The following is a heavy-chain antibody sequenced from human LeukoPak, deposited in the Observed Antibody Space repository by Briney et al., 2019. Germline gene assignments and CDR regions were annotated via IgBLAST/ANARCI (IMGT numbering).Heavy chain of an antibody. D-gene: IGHD6-13*01. J-gene: IGHJ4*02. Sequence: SGGSLRLSCAASGFTFSSYAMNWVRQAAGKGLEWVSGISGGGGRTYYADSVKGRFTISRDNSKNTLYLQMNSLRAEDTAVYYCAKDQGYSSSWPDYWGQGTLVTVSS. CDR2: ISGGGGRT. CDR3: AKDQGYSSSWPDY. CDR1: GFTFSSYA. V-gene: IGHV3-23*01.